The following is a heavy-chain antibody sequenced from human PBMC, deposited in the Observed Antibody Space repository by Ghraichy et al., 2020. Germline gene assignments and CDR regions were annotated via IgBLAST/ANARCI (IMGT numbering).Heavy chain of an antibody. CDR2: ITWNSAST. D-gene: IGHD6-19*01. CDR1: GFTFSGYA. V-gene: IGHV3-23*01. J-gene: IGHJ4*02. Sequence: GGSLRLSCAASGFTFSGYAMSWVRQAPGKGLEWVSTITWNSASTRYADSVKGRSTISRDNYKNAVHLQVTSLREDDTAVYFCAKTGDSGWFYDYWGRGTLVTVSS. CDR3: AKTGDSGWFYDY.